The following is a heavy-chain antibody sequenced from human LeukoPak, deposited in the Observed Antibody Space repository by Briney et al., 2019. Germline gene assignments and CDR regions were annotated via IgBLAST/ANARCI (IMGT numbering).Heavy chain of an antibody. J-gene: IGHJ4*02. CDR2: INHRGTS. V-gene: IGHV4-34*01. D-gene: IGHD3-22*01. CDR3: ARVFGYYYYFDY. CDR1: GDSFNAYV. Sequence: SETLSLTCAVYGDSFNAYVWNWIRQAPGKSLEYIGEINHRGTSHYNPSLKTRATLSVDTSKNQFSLRLTSVTAADTAVYYCARVFGYYYYFDYWGQGTLVTVSS.